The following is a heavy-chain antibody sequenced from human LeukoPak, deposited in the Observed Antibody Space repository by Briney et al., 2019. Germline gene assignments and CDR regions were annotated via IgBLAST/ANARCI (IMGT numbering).Heavy chain of an antibody. J-gene: IGHJ4*02. CDR2: IYYSGST. D-gene: IGHD6-19*01. CDR1: GGSISSYY. Sequence: SETLSLTCTVSGGSISSYYWSWIRQPPGKGLEWIGYIYYSGSTNYNPSLKSRVTISVDTSKNQFSLKLSSVTAADTAVYYCARGAAVAGGNWDYWGQGTLVTVSS. CDR3: ARGAAVAGGNWDY. V-gene: IGHV4-59*12.